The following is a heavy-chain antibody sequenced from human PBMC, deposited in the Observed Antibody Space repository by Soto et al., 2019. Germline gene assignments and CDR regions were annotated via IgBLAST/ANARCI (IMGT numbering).Heavy chain of an antibody. CDR2: ISGNGEII. CDR1: GFTFTNYA. D-gene: IGHD4-17*01. CDR3: ARDVDADFRTDFDY. J-gene: IGHJ4*02. V-gene: IGHV3-11*01. Sequence: LRLSCAASGFTFTNYAMSWVRQAPGKGLEWISYISGNGEIIQYAASARGRFTISRDNAENSVYLEMDSLRAEDTALYYCARDVDADFRTDFDYWGRGTLVTVSS.